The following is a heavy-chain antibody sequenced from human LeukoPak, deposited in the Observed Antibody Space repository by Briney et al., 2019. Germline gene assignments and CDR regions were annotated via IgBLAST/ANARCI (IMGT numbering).Heavy chain of an antibody. CDR1: GGSISSSGYY. V-gene: IGHV4-39*01. D-gene: IGHD5-12*01. CDR2: IYYSGST. J-gene: IGHJ4*02. Sequence: PSETLSLTRTVSGGSISSSGYYWGWIRQPPGKGLEWIGSIYYSGSTYYNPSLKSRVTISVDTSKNQFSLKLSSVTAADTAVYYCARIARGYSGYEQDYWGQGTLVTVSS. CDR3: ARIARGYSGYEQDY.